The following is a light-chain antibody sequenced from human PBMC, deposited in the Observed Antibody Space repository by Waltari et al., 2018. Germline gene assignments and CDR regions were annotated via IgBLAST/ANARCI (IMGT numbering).Light chain of an antibody. Sequence: DIQVTQSPSSLSASVGDRVTITCRTSQNIRNYLNWYQQKPGKAPKLLIYAASSLHSDGPSRLSGSGSGADFTLTISSLQPEDYGTYYCQQGYSRVTFGQGTRLEIK. CDR1: QNIRNY. J-gene: IGKJ5*01. CDR3: QQGYSRVT. CDR2: AAS. V-gene: IGKV1-39*01.